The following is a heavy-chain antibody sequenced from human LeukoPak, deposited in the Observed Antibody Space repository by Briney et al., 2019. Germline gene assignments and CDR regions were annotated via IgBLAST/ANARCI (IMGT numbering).Heavy chain of an antibody. J-gene: IGHJ4*02. Sequence: SQTLSLTCAISGDSVSSNSAAWNWLRQSPSRGLEWLGRTYYRSKWNYDYAESVKSRVTFTPDTSKNQLSLQLTSVTPEDTALYYCARTGIAAGTTTYFDYWGQGTLVSVSS. V-gene: IGHV6-1*01. CDR1: GDSVSSNSAA. CDR2: TYYRSKWNY. D-gene: IGHD6-13*01. CDR3: ARTGIAAGTTTYFDY.